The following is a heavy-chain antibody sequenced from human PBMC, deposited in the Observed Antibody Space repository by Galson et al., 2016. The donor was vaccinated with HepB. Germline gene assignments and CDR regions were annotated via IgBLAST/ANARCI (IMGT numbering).Heavy chain of an antibody. CDR3: AKDRLSGHGDYSWGIFDI. CDR1: GFTVSNNY. J-gene: IGHJ3*02. V-gene: IGHV3-23*01. CDR2: ISASGGSK. Sequence: SLRLSCAASGFTVSNNYMSWGRQAPGKGLEWVSGISASGGSKTYADSVRGRFIISRDNSNNKLFLQMNSLTTEDTAIYFCAKDRLSGHGDYSWGIFDIWGRGTEVTVSS. D-gene: IGHD4-17*01.